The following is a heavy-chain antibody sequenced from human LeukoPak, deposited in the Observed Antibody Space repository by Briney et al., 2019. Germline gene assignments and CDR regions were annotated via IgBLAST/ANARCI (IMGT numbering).Heavy chain of an antibody. J-gene: IGHJ3*02. V-gene: IGHV4-59*11. CDR2: ISYIVST. CDR3: ARDLVTVTKGFDI. Sequence: KTSETLSLTCAVSNHSFSIHYWTWIRQPPGKGLEWIGYISYIVSTNYNPSLKSRVTISIDTSKNQFSLKLSSVTAADTAVYYCARDLVTVTKGFDIWGQGTMVSASS. CDR1: NHSFSIHY. D-gene: IGHD4-17*01.